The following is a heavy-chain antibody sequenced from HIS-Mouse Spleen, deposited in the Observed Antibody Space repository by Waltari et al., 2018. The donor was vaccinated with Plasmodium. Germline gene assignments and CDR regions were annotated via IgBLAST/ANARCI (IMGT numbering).Heavy chain of an antibody. Sequence: QVQLVQSGAEVKKPGASVKVSCKASGYTFIRYGISWVRQAPGQGLEWMGWSSSDNGNTKYAQKLQGRVSMTTDTSTSTAYMELRSLRSDDTAVYYCARGSAGDAFDIWGQGTMVTVSS. CDR3: ARGSAGDAFDI. V-gene: IGHV1-18*01. CDR2: SSSDNGNT. CDR1: GYTFIRYG. J-gene: IGHJ3*02. D-gene: IGHD6-19*01.